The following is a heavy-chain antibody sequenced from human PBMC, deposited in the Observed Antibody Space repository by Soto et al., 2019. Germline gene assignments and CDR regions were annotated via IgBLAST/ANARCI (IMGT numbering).Heavy chain of an antibody. Sequence: QVQLQESGPGLVKPSETLSLTCTVSGGSISSYYWSWIRQPPGKGLEWIGYIYYSGSSNYNPSLKSRVTISVDTSKNQFSLKLSSVTAAETAVYYCARSVTGGNSDYWGQGTLVTVSS. J-gene: IGHJ4*02. CDR3: ARSVTGGNSDY. CDR2: IYYSGSS. CDR1: GGSISSYY. D-gene: IGHD4-4*01. V-gene: IGHV4-59*01.